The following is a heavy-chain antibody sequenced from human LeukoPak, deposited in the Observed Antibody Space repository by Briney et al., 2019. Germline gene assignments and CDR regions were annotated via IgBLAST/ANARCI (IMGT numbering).Heavy chain of an antibody. J-gene: IGHJ4*02. CDR3: ARDHRRYCSSTSCYGGGI. CDR1: GYTFTSYG. V-gene: IGHV1-18*01. Sequence: GASVKVSCKASGYTFTSYGISWVRQAPGQGLEWMGWISAYNGNTNSAQKLQGRVTMTTDTSTSTAYMELRSLRSDDTAVYYCARDHRRYCSSTSCYGGGIWGQGTLVTVSS. CDR2: ISAYNGNT. D-gene: IGHD2-2*01.